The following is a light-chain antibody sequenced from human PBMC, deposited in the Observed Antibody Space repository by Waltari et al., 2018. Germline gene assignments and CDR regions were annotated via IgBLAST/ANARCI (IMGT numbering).Light chain of an antibody. CDR3: QQGYSVPYT. CDR2: AAS. CDR1: QTISNY. Sequence: CPASQTISNYLNWYQQKPGKAPKVLISAASTLQSGVPSRFSGSRSGTDFTLIITSLQPEDFATYYCQQGYSVPYTFGQGTKLEIK. V-gene: IGKV1-39*01. J-gene: IGKJ2*01.